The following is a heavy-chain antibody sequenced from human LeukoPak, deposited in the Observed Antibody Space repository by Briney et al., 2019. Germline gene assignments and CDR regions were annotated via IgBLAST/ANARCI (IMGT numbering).Heavy chain of an antibody. V-gene: IGHV3-7*03. CDR2: IKQDGSEK. CDR3: ARHSNGWSEGTY. Sequence: GGSLRLSCAASGFTFRNYWMTWVRQAPGKGLEWVANIKQDGSEKNYMDSVKGRFTISRDNAKNSLFLQMNSLRAEDTAVYYCARHSNGWSEGTYWGQGTLVTVTS. J-gene: IGHJ4*02. CDR1: GFTFRNYW. D-gene: IGHD6-19*01.